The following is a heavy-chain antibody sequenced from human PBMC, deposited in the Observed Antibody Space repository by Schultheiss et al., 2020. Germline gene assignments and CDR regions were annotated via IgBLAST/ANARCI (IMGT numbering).Heavy chain of an antibody. CDR3: ARLSYDRSGYLQVADY. D-gene: IGHD3-22*01. V-gene: IGHV4-59*08. CDR2: IYYSVRT. CDR1: GVSISSYY. Sequence: SETLSLTCTVSGVSISSYYWSWIRQPPGKGLEWIGYIYYSVRTNYSPSLKGRVTIAVDTSKNQFSLKVSSVTAADTAVYYCARLSYDRSGYLQVADYWGQGTLVTVSS. J-gene: IGHJ4*02.